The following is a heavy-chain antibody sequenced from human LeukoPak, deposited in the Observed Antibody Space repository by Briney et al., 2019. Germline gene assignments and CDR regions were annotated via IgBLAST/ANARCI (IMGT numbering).Heavy chain of an antibody. D-gene: IGHD2-21*02. CDR3: AGCGGDCCTNWYFDL. CDR2: IYSGGST. J-gene: IGHJ2*01. Sequence: PGGSLRLSCAASGFTVSSNYMSWVRQAPGKGLEWVSVIYSGGSTYYADSVKGRFTISRDNSKNTLYLQMNSLRAEDTAVYYCAGCGGDCCTNWYFDLWGRGTLVTVSS. V-gene: IGHV3-53*01. CDR1: GFTVSSNY.